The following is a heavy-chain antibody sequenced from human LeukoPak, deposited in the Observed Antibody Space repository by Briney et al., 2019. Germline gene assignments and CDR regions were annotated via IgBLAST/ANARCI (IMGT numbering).Heavy chain of an antibody. CDR2: IKQDGSEK. D-gene: IGHD3-22*01. CDR1: GFTFSSYW. V-gene: IGHV3-7*01. J-gene: IGHJ4*02. Sequence: GGSLRLSCAASGFTFSSYWMHWVRQAPGEGLEWVANIKQDGSEKYYVDSVKGRFTISRDNAKNSLYLQMNSLRAEDTAVYYCTTDSTTFYYDSSGYARWVREDYWGQGTLVTVSS. CDR3: TTDSTTFYYDSSGYARWVREDY.